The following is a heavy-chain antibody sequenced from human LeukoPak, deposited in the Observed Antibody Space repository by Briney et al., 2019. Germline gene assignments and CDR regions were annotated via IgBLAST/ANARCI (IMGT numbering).Heavy chain of an antibody. CDR1: GGSISSSSYY. Sequence: SETLSLTCTVSGGSISSSSYYWGWIRQPPGKGLEWIGSIYYSGSTYYNPSLKSRVTISVDTSKNQFSLKLSSVTAADTAVYYCARHAGDIVVVPAATLYNWFDPWGQGTPVTVSS. CDR3: ARHAGDIVVVPAATLYNWFDP. D-gene: IGHD2-2*01. V-gene: IGHV4-39*01. J-gene: IGHJ5*02. CDR2: IYYSGST.